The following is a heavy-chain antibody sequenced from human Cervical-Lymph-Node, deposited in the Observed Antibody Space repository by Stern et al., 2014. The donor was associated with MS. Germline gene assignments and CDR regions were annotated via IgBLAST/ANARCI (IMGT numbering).Heavy chain of an antibody. CDR3: ARDVRSSWYRWFDP. V-gene: IGHV3-53*01. CDR1: GFSVRSNY. D-gene: IGHD6-13*01. Sequence: EMQLVESGGGLIQPGGSLRLSCAASGFSVRSNYMSWVRQAPGQGLEWVSVIFSGGSTYYEDSVKGRFTISRDNSKNTVYLEMNSLRVEDTAVYYCARDVRSSWYRWFDPWGQGTLVTVSS. J-gene: IGHJ5*02. CDR2: IFSGGST.